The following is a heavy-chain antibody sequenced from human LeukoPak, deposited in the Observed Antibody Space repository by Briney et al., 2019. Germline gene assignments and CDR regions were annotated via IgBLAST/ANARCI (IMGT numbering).Heavy chain of an antibody. CDR3: TRLGFDSSGIGAYAFDI. D-gene: IGHD3-22*01. V-gene: IGHV4-38-2*02. J-gene: IGHJ3*02. Sequence: KPSETLSLTCTVSGYSISSGYYWTWIRQPPGKGLEWIGEINHSGITNYNPSLKSRVTISVDTSKNHFSLKLSSVTAADTAVYYRTRLGFDSSGIGAYAFDIWGQGTVVTVSS. CDR2: INHSGIT. CDR1: GYSISSGYY.